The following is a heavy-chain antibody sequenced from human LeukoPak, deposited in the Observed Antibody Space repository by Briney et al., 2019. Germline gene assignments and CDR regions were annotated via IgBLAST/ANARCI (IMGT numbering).Heavy chain of an antibody. V-gene: IGHV4-59*01. D-gene: IGHD3-16*01. CDR1: GGSISSYY. CDR2: IYYSGST. Sequence: SETLSPTCTVSGGSISSYYWSWIRQPPGKGLEWIGYIYYSGSTNYNPSLKSRVTISVDTSKNQFSLKLSSVTAADTAVYYCARDGVSPGAFDIWGQGTMVTVSS. J-gene: IGHJ3*02. CDR3: ARDGVSPGAFDI.